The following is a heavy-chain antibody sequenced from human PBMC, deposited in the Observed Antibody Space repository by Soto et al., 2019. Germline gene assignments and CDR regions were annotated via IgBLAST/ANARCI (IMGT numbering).Heavy chain of an antibody. V-gene: IGHV4-4*02. Sequence: QVQLQESGPGLVKPSGTLSLTCAVSSGSISSINWWSWVRQPPGKGLEWIGEIYHIGSTNYNPSLKRRVTISVDKSKNQFSLKLSSVTAADTAVYYCARGSMVRGVIITHYYMAVWGKGTTVTVSS. CDR3: ARGSMVRGVIITHYYMAV. J-gene: IGHJ6*03. CDR2: IYHIGST. D-gene: IGHD3-10*01. CDR1: SGSISSINW.